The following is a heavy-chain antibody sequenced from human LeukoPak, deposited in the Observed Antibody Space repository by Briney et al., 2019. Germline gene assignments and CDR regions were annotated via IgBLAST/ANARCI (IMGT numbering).Heavy chain of an antibody. CDR3: TRVGSSGWYRGVFDP. D-gene: IGHD6-19*01. J-gene: IGHJ5*02. CDR2: IYYSGST. CDR1: GGSISSGGYY. Sequence: SQTLSLTCTVSGGSISSGGYYWSWIRQPPGKGLEWIGYIYYSGSTNYNPSLKSRVTMSVDTSKNQFTLKVTSVTAADTAVYYCTRVGSSGWYRGVFDPWGQGTLVTVSS. V-gene: IGHV4-61*08.